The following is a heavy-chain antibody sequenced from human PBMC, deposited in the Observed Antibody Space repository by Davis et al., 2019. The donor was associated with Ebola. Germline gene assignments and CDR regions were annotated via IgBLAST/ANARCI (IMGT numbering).Heavy chain of an antibody. CDR2: INQDGGDK. J-gene: IGHJ3*02. CDR3: ARGVLIAVAGTGYALDI. D-gene: IGHD6-19*01. V-gene: IGHV3-7*01. Sequence: GESLKISCAASGLIFSNYWMSWVRQAPGKGPEWVAIINQDGGDKYYVDPVKGRFTISRDNSKNSLFLQMSSLRAEDTAVYYCARGVLIAVAGTGYALDIWGQGTMVTVSS. CDR1: GLIFSNYW.